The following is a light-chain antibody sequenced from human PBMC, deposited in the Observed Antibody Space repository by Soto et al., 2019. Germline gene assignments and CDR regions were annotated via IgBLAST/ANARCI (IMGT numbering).Light chain of an antibody. CDR1: SSNIGNNY. Sequence: QSVLTQPPSVSAAPGHKVTISFSGSSSNIGNNYVSWYQQLPGTAPKLFIYDNNKRPSGISDRFSGSKSGTSATLGITGLQTGDEADYYCGTWDSSLSAVVLGGGTKLTVL. CDR2: DNN. CDR3: GTWDSSLSAVV. J-gene: IGLJ2*01. V-gene: IGLV1-51*01.